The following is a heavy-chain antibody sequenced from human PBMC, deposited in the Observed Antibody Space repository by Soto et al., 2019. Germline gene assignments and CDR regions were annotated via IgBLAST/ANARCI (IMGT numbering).Heavy chain of an antibody. CDR3: ARLVNYDFWSATQGIWFDP. Sequence: GESLKISCKGSGYSFTSYWIGWVRQMPGKGLEWMGIIYPGDSDTRYSPSFQGQVTISADKSIITAYLQWSSLKASDTAMYYCARLVNYDFWSATQGIWFDPWGQGTLVTVSS. CDR2: IYPGDSDT. CDR1: GYSFTSYW. J-gene: IGHJ5*02. D-gene: IGHD3-3*01. V-gene: IGHV5-51*01.